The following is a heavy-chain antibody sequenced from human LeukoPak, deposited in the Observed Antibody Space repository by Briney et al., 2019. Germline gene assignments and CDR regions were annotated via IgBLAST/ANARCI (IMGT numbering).Heavy chain of an antibody. D-gene: IGHD2-8*01. CDR2: INHSGST. J-gene: IGHJ6*02. CDR3: ARGGMVYVIPSYYYYGMDV. V-gene: IGHV4-34*01. CDR1: GGSFSGYY. Sequence: SETLSLTCAVYGGSFSGYYWSWIHQPPGKGLEWIGEINHSGSTNYNPSLKSRVTISVDTSKNQFSLKLSSVTAADTAVYYCARGGMVYVIPSYYYYGMDVWGQGTTVTVSS.